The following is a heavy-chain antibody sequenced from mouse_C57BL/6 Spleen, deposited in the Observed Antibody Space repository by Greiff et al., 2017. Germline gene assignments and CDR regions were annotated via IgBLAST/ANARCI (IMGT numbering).Heavy chain of an antibody. Sequence: EVKLQESGGGLVKPGGSLKLSCAASGFTFSDYGMHWVRQAPEKGLEWVAYISSGSSTIYYADTVKGRFTISRDNAKNTLFLQMTSLRSEDTAMYYCARSGYYGQGFAYWGQGTLVTVSA. D-gene: IGHD1-1*01. J-gene: IGHJ3*01. CDR3: ARSGYYGQGFAY. CDR2: ISSGSSTI. CDR1: GFTFSDYG. V-gene: IGHV5-17*01.